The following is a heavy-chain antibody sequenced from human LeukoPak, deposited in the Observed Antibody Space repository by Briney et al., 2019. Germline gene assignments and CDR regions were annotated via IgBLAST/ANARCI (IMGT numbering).Heavy chain of an antibody. D-gene: IGHD2-21*02. V-gene: IGHV3-15*01. Sequence: GGSLRLSCEASGFTFNNAWMTWVRQAPGKGLEWVGRIKSRTDGGTTDYAAPVKGRFTISRDDSKNTVYLQMESLKTEDSAVYYCTTAPECGGDCYFYWGQGTLVTVSS. CDR2: IKSRTDGGTT. CDR3: TTAPECGGDCYFY. J-gene: IGHJ4*02. CDR1: GFTFNNAW.